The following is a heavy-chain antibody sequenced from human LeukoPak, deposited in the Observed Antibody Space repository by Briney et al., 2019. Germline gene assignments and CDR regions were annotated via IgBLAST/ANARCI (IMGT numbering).Heavy chain of an antibody. CDR1: GDTFSSYA. CDR2: IIPLFGTA. J-gene: IGHJ6*03. CDR3: ARSDYYYYYYMDV. D-gene: IGHD4/OR15-4a*01. Sequence: SVKVSCKVSGDTFSSYAINWVRQAPGQGLEWMGKIIPLFGTADYAQKLQGRVTITTDESTITAYMELSSLRSEDTPVYYCARSDYYYYYYMDVWGKGTTVTVSS. V-gene: IGHV1-69*05.